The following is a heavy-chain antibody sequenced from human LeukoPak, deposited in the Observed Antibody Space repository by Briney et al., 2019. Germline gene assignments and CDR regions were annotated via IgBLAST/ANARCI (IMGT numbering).Heavy chain of an antibody. CDR3: AKGLQLTGDY. D-gene: IGHD6-13*01. Sequence: PSETLSLTCAVYGGSFSGYYWSWIRQPPGKGLEWIGEINHSGSTNYNPSLKSRVTISVDTSKNQFSLKLSSVTAADTAVYYCAKGLQLTGDYWGQGNLVTVSS. V-gene: IGHV4-34*01. CDR1: GGSFSGYY. J-gene: IGHJ4*02. CDR2: INHSGST.